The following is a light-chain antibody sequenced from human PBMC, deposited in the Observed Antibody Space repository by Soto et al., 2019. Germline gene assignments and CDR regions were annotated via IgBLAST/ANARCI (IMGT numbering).Light chain of an antibody. Sequence: QSALTQPPSASGSPGQSVTISCTGTSRDVGGYDFVSWYQQHPGKAPKLMIYEVNKRPSGVPDRFFGSKSGNTAFLTVSGLQAEDEADYYCNSYGGSNNLVFGTGTKVTV. CDR2: EVN. J-gene: IGLJ1*01. V-gene: IGLV2-8*01. CDR1: SRDVGGYDF. CDR3: NSYGGSNNLV.